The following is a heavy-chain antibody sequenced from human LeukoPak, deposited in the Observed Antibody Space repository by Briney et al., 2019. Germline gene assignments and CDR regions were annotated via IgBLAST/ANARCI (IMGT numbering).Heavy chain of an antibody. D-gene: IGHD1-1*01. Sequence: GGSLRLSCAASGFSFSRCWMTWVRQAPGKGLEWVANIKEDGSENSYVESVKGRFAISRDNAKNSLYLQLNSLRAEDTAVYFCARQRYSDYWGQGTLVTVSS. CDR1: GFSFSRCW. CDR3: ARQRYSDY. J-gene: IGHJ4*02. CDR2: IKEDGSEN. V-gene: IGHV3-7*01.